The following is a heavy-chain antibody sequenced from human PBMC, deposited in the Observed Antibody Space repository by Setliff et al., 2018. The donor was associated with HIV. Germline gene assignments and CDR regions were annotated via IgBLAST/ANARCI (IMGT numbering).Heavy chain of an antibody. CDR2: MNPNSGNT. CDR3: ARDKYSSSENFDY. Sequence: ASVKVSCKASGYTFTNYDIYWLRQASGQGLEWMGWMNPNSGNTGYAQKFQGRVTITRNTSTSTVYMELRSLRSEDTAVYYCARDKYSSSENFDYWGQGTLVTVSS. J-gene: IGHJ4*02. V-gene: IGHV1-8*03. D-gene: IGHD6-6*01. CDR1: GYTFTNYD.